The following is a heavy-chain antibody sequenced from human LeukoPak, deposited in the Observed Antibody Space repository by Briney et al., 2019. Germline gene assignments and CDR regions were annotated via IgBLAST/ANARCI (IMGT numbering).Heavy chain of an antibody. CDR1: GYTFTSYD. Sequence: ASVKVSCKASGYTFTSYDVNWVRQATGQGLEWMGWVNPNSGHTDYAQKVQGRVTMTTNTSISTAYMELSSLRSEDTAVYCCARGAPGSYCSGGSCPDIDSWGQGTLGSVSS. CDR3: ARGAPGSYCSGGSCPDIDS. J-gene: IGHJ4*02. V-gene: IGHV1-8*01. D-gene: IGHD2-15*01. CDR2: VNPNSGHT.